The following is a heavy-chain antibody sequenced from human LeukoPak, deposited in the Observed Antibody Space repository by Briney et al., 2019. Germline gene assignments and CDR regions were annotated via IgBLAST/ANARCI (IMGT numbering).Heavy chain of an antibody. CDR2: ISSSSSYI. D-gene: IGHD2-21*02. Sequence: GGSLRLSCAASGFTFSSYSMNWVRQVPGKGLEWVSSISSSSSYIYYADSVKGRFTISRDNAKNSLYLQMNSLRAEDTAVYYCARGAYCGGDCYPEYFQHWGRGTLVTVSS. CDR1: GFTFSSYS. V-gene: IGHV3-21*01. CDR3: ARGAYCGGDCYPEYFQH. J-gene: IGHJ1*01.